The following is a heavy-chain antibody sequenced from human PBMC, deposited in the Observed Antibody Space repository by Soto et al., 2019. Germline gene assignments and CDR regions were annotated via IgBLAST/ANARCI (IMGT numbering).Heavy chain of an antibody. CDR3: AIVALSSSSSAWNYYYYCMDV. CDR2: IYYSGST. CDR1: GSSISSGDYY. J-gene: IGHJ6*02. Sequence: SETLSLTCTVSGSSISSGDYYWSWIRQPPGKGLEWIGYIYYSGSTYYNPSLKSRVTISVDTSKNQFSLKLSSVTAAATAVYYCAIVALSSSSSAWNYYYYCMDVWGQGTTVTVSS. V-gene: IGHV4-30-4*01. D-gene: IGHD6-6*01.